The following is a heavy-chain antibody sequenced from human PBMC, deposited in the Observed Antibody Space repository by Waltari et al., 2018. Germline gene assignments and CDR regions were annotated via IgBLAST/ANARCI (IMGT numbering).Heavy chain of an antibody. Sequence: QVQLVESGGGVVQPGRSLRLSCAASGFTFSSYAMHWVRQAPGKGLEWVAVISYEGSNKYYADSVKGRFTISRDNSKNTLYLQMNSLRAEDTAVYYCARVSTGGGYYYYGMDVWGQGTTVTVSS. CDR2: ISYEGSNK. V-gene: IGHV3-30-3*01. D-gene: IGHD3-16*01. CDR1: GFTFSSYA. J-gene: IGHJ6*02. CDR3: ARVSTGGGYYYYGMDV.